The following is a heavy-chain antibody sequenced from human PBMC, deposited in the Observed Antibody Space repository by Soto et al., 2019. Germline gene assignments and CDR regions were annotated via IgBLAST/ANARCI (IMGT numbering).Heavy chain of an antibody. CDR3: ARGGYQLLFAFDI. J-gene: IGHJ3*02. CDR2: INSDGSST. V-gene: IGHV3-74*01. CDR1: GFTFSSYW. D-gene: IGHD2-2*01. Sequence: EVQLVESGGGLVQPGGSLRLSCAASGFTFSSYWMHWVRQAPGKGLLWVSRINSDGSSTSYADSVKGRFTISRDNANNTLYLRMNSLRAEDTAVYYCARGGYQLLFAFDIWGQGTMVTVSS.